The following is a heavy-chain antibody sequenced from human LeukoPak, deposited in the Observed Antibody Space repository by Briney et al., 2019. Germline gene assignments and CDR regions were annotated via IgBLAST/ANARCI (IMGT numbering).Heavy chain of an antibody. J-gene: IGHJ6*02. CDR1: GFTFSSFW. CDR2: IKQDGSEK. D-gene: IGHD6-19*01. Sequence: PGGSLRLSCVASGFTFSSFWMHWVRQAPGKGLEWVANIKQDGSEKYYVDSVKGRFTISRDNAKNSLYLQMNSLRAEDTAVYYCARDGRATSWLGTYYYYYYGMDVWGQGTTVTVSS. CDR3: ARDGRATSWLGTYYYYYYGMDV. V-gene: IGHV3-7*03.